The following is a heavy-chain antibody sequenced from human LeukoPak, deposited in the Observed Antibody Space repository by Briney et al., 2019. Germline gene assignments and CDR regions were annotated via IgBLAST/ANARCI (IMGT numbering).Heavy chain of an antibody. V-gene: IGHV1-69*04. D-gene: IGHD3-10*01. CDR2: IIPILGIA. CDR1: GGTFSSYA. CDR3: AREHYGSGRTGDWFDP. J-gene: IGHJ5*02. Sequence: SVKVSCKASGGTFSSYAISWVRQAPGQGLEWMGRIIPILGIANYAQKFQGRVTITADKSTSTAYMELSSLRSEDTAVYYCAREHYGSGRTGDWFDPWGQGTLVTVSS.